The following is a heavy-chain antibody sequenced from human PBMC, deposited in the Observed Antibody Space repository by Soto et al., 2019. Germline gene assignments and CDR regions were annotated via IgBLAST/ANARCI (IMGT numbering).Heavy chain of an antibody. CDR3: ARQELGVGPVH. D-gene: IGHD3-16*01. CDR1: GYSFTTYW. CDR2: IYPGDSDI. J-gene: IGHJ4*02. V-gene: IGHV5-51*01. Sequence: GESLKISCKGSGYSFTTYWIGWVLQMPGKGLEWMGIIYPGDSDIRYSPSFQGQVTISADKSITTAYLQWSSLKASDAAMYYCARQELGVGPVHWGQGTVVTVSS.